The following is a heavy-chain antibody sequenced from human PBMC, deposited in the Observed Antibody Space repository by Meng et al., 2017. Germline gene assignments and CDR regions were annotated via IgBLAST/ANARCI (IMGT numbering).Heavy chain of an antibody. Sequence: QESGAGLCKPWGTWSSTFALSGGSISSSTWWSWVRPPPGKGLEWIGEISHSGSTHCNPSLKSRVTISVDKSKNQFSLKLSSVTAADTAVYYCARVVAATTLFLDYWGQGTLVTVSS. D-gene: IGHD2-15*01. V-gene: IGHV4-4*02. J-gene: IGHJ4*02. CDR2: ISHSGST. CDR3: ARVVAATTLFLDY. CDR1: GGSISSSTW.